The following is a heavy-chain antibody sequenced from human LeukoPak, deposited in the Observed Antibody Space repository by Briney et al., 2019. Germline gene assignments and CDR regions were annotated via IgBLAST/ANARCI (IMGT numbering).Heavy chain of an antibody. CDR2: ITTSDGNT. CDR3: AKDRGYYVDTGTINF. V-gene: IGHV3-23*01. CDR1: GFTFSSYT. J-gene: IGHJ4*02. D-gene: IGHD2-15*01. Sequence: PGGSLRLSCAASGFTFSSYTMSWVRQAPGKGLEWVSTITTSDGNTHYADSVKGRFTISRDNSKNTLYLQMNSLRAEDTAVYYCAKDRGYYVDTGTINFWGQGTLVTVSS.